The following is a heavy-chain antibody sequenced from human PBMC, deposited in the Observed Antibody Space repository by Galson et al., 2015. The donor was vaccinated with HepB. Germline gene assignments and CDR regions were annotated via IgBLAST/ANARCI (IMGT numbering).Heavy chain of an antibody. CDR3: ARDTRFPEEYSTSSLGDRIDY. D-gene: IGHD2/OR15-2a*01. CDR2: ISGSSFSK. V-gene: IGHV3-21*01. CDR1: GFTFNTYA. J-gene: IGHJ4*02. Sequence: SLRLSCAASGFTFNTYAMNWVRQAPGKGLEWVSSISGSSFSKHYGDSVKGRFSISRDNAKNSVYLQMNSLRVEDTAVYYCARDTRFPEEYSTSSLGDRIDYWGQGTLVTVSS.